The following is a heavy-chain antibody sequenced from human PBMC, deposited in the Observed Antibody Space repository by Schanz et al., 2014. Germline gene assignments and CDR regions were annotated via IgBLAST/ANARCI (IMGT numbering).Heavy chain of an antibody. CDR2: MSWNAGSL. J-gene: IGHJ4*02. CDR3: ARGVRIDY. CDR1: GFRFDDYA. V-gene: IGHV3-9*01. Sequence: EVQLVESGGGLVQPGRSLRLSCVASGFRFDDYAMHWVRQAPGKGLEWVSGMSWNAGSLGYGDSVKGRFTISRDNAKNSLYLRMNSLRAEDTAVYYCARGVRIDYWGQGTLVTVSS. D-gene: IGHD3-3*01.